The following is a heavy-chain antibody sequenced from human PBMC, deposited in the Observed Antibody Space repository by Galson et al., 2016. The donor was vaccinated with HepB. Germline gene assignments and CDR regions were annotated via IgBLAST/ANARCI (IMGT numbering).Heavy chain of an antibody. CDR1: GFTFDDYT. D-gene: IGHD3-16*01. CDR2: ITWNGGRT. V-gene: IGHV3-43*01. J-gene: IGHJ6*03. Sequence: SLRLSCAASGFTFDDYTMHWVRQAPGKGLEWLALITWNGGRTHYADFLKGRFTISRDNSKNSLFLQMNSLRPEDTAFYYCAKDWGDSHYYYMDVWGKGTTVTVSS. CDR3: AKDWGDSHYYYMDV.